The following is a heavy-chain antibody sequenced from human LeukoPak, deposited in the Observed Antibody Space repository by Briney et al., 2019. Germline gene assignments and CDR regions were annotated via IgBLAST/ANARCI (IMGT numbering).Heavy chain of an antibody. V-gene: IGHV3-21*01. J-gene: IGHJ6*02. CDR1: GFTFSSYS. CDR3: ARGKVTSQYYYYYGMDV. Sequence: GGSLRLSCAASGFTFSSYSMNWVSQAPGKGLEWVSSISSSSSYIYYADSVKGRFTISRDNAKNSLYLQMNSLRAEDTAVYYCARGKVTSQYYYYYGMDVWGQGTTVTVSS. D-gene: IGHD2-21*02. CDR2: ISSSSSYI.